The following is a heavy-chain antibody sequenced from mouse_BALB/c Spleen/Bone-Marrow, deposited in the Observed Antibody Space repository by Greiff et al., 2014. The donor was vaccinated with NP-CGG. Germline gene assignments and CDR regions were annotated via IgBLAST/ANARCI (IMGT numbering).Heavy chain of an antibody. D-gene: IGHD2-14*01. CDR1: GYTFTDYW. CDR2: IDTSDSYT. J-gene: IGHJ3*01. CDR3: ARSDYRYDPLAY. Sequence: VQLQQSGAELVMPGASVKMSCKASGYTFTDYWMHWVKQRPGQGLEWIGAIDTSDSYTSYNQKFKGKATLTVDESSNTAYMQLSSLTSEDSAVYYCARSDYRYDPLAYWGQGTLVTVSA. V-gene: IGHV1-69*01.